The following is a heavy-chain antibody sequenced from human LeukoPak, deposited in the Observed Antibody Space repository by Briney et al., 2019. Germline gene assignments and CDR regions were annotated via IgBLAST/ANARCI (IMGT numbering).Heavy chain of an antibody. CDR2: IIPIFGTA. V-gene: IGHV1-69*05. D-gene: IGHD2-2*01. CDR3: ARGPGGDCSSTSCLLFDY. Sequence: SVKVSCKASGGTFSSYAISWVRQAPGQGLEWKGGIIPIFGTANYAQKFQGRVTITTDESTSTAYMELSSLRSEDTAVYYCARGPGGDCSSTSCLLFDYWGQGTLVTVSS. J-gene: IGHJ4*02. CDR1: GGTFSSYA.